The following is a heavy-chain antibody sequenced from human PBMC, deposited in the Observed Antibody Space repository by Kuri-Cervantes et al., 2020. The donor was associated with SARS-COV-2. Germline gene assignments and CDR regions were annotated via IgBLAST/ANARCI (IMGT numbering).Heavy chain of an antibody. D-gene: IGHD3-22*01. CDR3: AREVWLVYYMDV. J-gene: IGHJ6*03. V-gene: IGHV1-69*04. CDR1: GGTFSSYI. Sequence: SVKVSCKASGGTFSSYIISWLRQAPGQELAWMGRIIPIQGIANYAQKLQGRVTMTTDTSTSTAYMELRGLGSDDTALYYCAREVWLVYYMDVWGKGTTVTVSS. CDR2: IIPIQGIA.